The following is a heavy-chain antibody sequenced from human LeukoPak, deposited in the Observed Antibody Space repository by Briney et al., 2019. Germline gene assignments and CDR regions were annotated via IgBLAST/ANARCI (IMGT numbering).Heavy chain of an antibody. CDR1: GGSISSSSYY. CDR3: ARDRSVAAAGAWFDP. V-gene: IGHV4-39*07. CDR2: IYYSGST. J-gene: IGHJ5*02. Sequence: SETLSLTCTVSGGSISSSSYYWGWIRQPPGKGLEWIGSIYYSGSTYYNPSLKSRVTISVDTSKNQFSLKLSSVTAADTAVYYCARDRSVAAAGAWFDPWGQGTLVTVSS. D-gene: IGHD6-13*01.